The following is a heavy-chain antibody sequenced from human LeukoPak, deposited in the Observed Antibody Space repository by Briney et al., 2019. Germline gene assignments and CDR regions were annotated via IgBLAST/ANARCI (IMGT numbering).Heavy chain of an antibody. D-gene: IGHD3-22*01. V-gene: IGHV3-30*18. CDR1: RFTFSSYG. J-gene: IGHJ4*02. Sequence: GGSRRLSCAASRFTFSSYGIHWVRQAPGKGLEWVAIISYDGSNKYYADSVKGRFTISRDNSKNTPYLQMNSLKPEDTAVYYCAKDLINYYDSGGPLDYWGQGTLVTVSS. CDR3: AKDLINYYDSGGPLDY. CDR2: ISYDGSNK.